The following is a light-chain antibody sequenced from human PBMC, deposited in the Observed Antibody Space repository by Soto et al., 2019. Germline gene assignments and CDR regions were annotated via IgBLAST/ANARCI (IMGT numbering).Light chain of an antibody. CDR1: SSDVGGYNY. Sequence: QSALTQPASMSGSPGQSITISCTGTSSDVGGYNYVSWYQQYPGKVPKLIIYDVSSRPSGVSNRFSGSKSGNTASLTISGLQAEDEADYYCSSYTTSSTLFGGGTKLTVL. J-gene: IGLJ2*01. CDR2: DVS. V-gene: IGLV2-14*01. CDR3: SSYTTSSTL.